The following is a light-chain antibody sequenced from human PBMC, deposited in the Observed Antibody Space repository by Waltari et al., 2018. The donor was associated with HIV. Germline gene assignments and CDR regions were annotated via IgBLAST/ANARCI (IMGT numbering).Light chain of an antibody. CDR3: QVWDSSSDHPGV. Sequence: SYVLTQSPSVSVAPGQTARITCGGNNIGSKSVHWYQQKPGQAPVLVVYDDTDRPSGIPERCSGSNSGNTATLTISRVEAGDEADYYCQVWDSSSDHPGVFGTGTKVTVL. J-gene: IGLJ1*01. V-gene: IGLV3-21*02. CDR2: DDT. CDR1: NIGSKS.